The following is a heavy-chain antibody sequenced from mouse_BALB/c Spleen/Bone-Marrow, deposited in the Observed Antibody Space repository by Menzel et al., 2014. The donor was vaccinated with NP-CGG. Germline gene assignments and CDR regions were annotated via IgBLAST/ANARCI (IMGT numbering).Heavy chain of an antibody. CDR3: VLITPVVSDY. J-gene: IGHJ2*01. Sequence: VKLVESGAELAKPGASVKMSCKASGYTFTTYWIHWVKQRPGQGLEWIGYINPSTGYTEYIQKFKDKATLTADKSSSTAYMQLNSLTSEDSSVYYCVLITPVVSDYWGQGTTLTVSS. V-gene: IGHV1-7*01. CDR2: INPSTGYT. CDR1: GYTFTTYW. D-gene: IGHD1-1*01.